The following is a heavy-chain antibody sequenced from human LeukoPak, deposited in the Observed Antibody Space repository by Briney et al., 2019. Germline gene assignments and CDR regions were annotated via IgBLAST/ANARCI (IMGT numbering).Heavy chain of an antibody. V-gene: IGHV1-18*01. Sequence: GASVKVPCKASGYSLDRFGISWVRQAPGQGLEWLGCINPYNGKTIFGEKFQGRVTMTTDTSTNTVYMELTRPRSDDAAVYFCARDTPQILTRFDSWGQGTLVTVSS. CDR1: GYSLDRFG. CDR2: INPYNGKT. D-gene: IGHD4/OR15-4a*01. J-gene: IGHJ4*02. CDR3: ARDTPQILTRFDS.